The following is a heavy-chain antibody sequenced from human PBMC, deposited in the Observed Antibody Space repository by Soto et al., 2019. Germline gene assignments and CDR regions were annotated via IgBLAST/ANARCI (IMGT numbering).Heavy chain of an antibody. V-gene: IGHV3-30*03. CDR2: VSYHGTNK. Sequence: PGGSLRLSCAASGFIFSSYGMHWVRQAPGKGLEWVALVSYHGTNKYYGDSVNGRFTISRDNSKNTLYLQMNSLRAEDTAVYYCARGLPYDSSGYFFDYWGQGTLVTVSS. CDR1: GFIFSSYG. CDR3: ARGLPYDSSGYFFDY. J-gene: IGHJ4*02. D-gene: IGHD3-22*01.